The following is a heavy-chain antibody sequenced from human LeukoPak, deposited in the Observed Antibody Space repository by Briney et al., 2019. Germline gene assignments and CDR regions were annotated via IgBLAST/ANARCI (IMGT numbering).Heavy chain of an antibody. CDR1: GGSISGYY. D-gene: IGHD2-15*01. CDR3: ARDLVGVVGGLPYWYFDL. J-gene: IGHJ2*01. V-gene: IGHV4-59*12. Sequence: SETLSLTCTVSGGSISGYYWSWIRQPPGKGLEWIGYIYFSGSSNYSPSLKSRVTISVDTSKNQFSLNLSSVTAADTAIYYCARDLVGVVGGLPYWYFDLWGRGTLVSVSS. CDR2: IYFSGSS.